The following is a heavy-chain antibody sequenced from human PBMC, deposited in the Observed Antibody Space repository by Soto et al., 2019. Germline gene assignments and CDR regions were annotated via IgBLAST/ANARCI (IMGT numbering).Heavy chain of an antibody. CDR1: GFTFSSYW. CDR2: INSDGSST. D-gene: IGHD3-10*01. V-gene: IGHV3-74*01. Sequence: GGSLRLSCAASGFTFSSYWMHWVRQAPGKGLVWVSRINSDGSSTSYADSVKGRFTISRDNAKNTLYLQMNSLRAEDTAVYYCARGRQTGYDAFDIWGQGTMVTVSS. CDR3: ARGRQTGYDAFDI. J-gene: IGHJ3*02.